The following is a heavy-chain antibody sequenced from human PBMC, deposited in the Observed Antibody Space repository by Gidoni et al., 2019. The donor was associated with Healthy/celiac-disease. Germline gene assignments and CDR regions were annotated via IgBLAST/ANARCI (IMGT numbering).Heavy chain of an antibody. Sequence: EVQLVESGGGLVKPGGSLRLSCAASGFTFSSYRMNWFRQAPGTGLEWVASISSSSSYIYYADSVKGRFTISRDNAKNSLYLQMNSLRAEDTAVYYCARDLDYYDSSGYPRRPSYYFDYWGQGTLVTVSS. CDR3: ARDLDYYDSSGYPRRPSYYFDY. CDR2: ISSSSSYI. CDR1: GFTFSSYR. V-gene: IGHV3-21*01. D-gene: IGHD3-22*01. J-gene: IGHJ4*02.